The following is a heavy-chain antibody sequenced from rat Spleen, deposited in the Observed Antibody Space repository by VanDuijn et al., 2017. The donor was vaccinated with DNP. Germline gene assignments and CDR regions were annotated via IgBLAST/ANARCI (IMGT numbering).Heavy chain of an antibody. CDR1: GFTFNTYW. Sequence: EVQLVETGGGLVQPGRSLKLSCVASGFTFNTYWMFWIRQVPGKGLEWVASITSSGGSTYYPDSVKGRFTVSRDNAKNTLYLQMNSLRSEDTATYYCARDQGFWGPGTMVTVSS. CDR2: ITSSGGST. J-gene: IGHJ1*01. V-gene: IGHV5-31*01. CDR3: ARDQGF.